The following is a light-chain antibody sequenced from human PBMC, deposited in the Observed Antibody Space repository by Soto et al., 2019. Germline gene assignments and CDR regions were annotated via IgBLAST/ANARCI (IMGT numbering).Light chain of an antibody. V-gene: IGLV2-11*01. CDR3: CSYAGTSLWV. CDR1: SSDVGGYNY. Sequence: QSVLTQPRSVSGSLGQSVTISCTGTSSDVGGYNYVSWYQQHPGKAPKLVIYDVSKRPSGVPDRFSGSKSGNTASLTISGLQAEDEADYYCCSYAGTSLWVFGGGTKVTVL. J-gene: IGLJ3*02. CDR2: DVS.